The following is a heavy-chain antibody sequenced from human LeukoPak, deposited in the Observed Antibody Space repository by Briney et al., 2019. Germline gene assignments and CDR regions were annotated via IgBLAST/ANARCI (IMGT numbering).Heavy chain of an antibody. D-gene: IGHD1-1*01. CDR1: GGSISSSGQY. CDR2: IYYSGST. V-gene: IGHV4-39*01. Sequence: SETLSLTCTVSGGSISSSGQYWGWIRQPPGKGLEWIGTIYYSGSTYYNPSLKSRVTVSVDTSNNQFSLKLSSVTAADTAVYYCARQVQGVIRPDYWGQGTLVTVSS. J-gene: IGHJ4*02. CDR3: ARQVQGVIRPDY.